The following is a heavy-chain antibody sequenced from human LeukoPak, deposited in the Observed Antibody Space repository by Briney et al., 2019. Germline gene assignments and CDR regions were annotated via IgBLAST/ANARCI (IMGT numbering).Heavy chain of an antibody. Sequence: PGGSLRLSCAASGFTFSSYWMHWVRQAPGKGLVWVSRINSDGSSTSYADSVKGRFTISRDNAKNTLYLQMNSLRAEDTAVYYCARERASSWYNWFDPWGQGTLVTVSS. CDR2: INSDGSST. J-gene: IGHJ5*02. V-gene: IGHV3-74*01. CDR1: GFTFSSYW. CDR3: ARERASSWYNWFDP. D-gene: IGHD6-13*01.